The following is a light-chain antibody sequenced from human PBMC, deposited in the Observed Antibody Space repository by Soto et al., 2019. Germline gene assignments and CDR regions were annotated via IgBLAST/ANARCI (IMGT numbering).Light chain of an antibody. CDR1: NSDVGGYNY. V-gene: IGLV2-14*01. J-gene: IGLJ2*01. Sequence: QSALTQPASISGSPGQSITISCTGTNSDVGGYNYVSWYQQYPGKAPKLMIYDVDNRPSGVSYRFSGSKSGKTASLTISGLQAEDEADYYFSSYTTSSTVVFGGGTQLTVL. CDR2: DVD. CDR3: SSYTTSSTVV.